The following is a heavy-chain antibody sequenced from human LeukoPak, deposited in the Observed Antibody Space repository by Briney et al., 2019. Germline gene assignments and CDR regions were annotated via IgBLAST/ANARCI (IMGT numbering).Heavy chain of an antibody. J-gene: IGHJ4*02. Sequence: VSVKVSCKASGYTFTYYYMHWVRQAPGQGLEWMGVINPRDGSTSYAQKFQGRVTMTRDTSTSTVYMDLSSLRSEDTAVYYCAREQGVTSPGGDHWGQGTLVTVSS. CDR1: GYTFTYYY. CDR3: AREQGVTSPGGDH. CDR2: INPRDGST. V-gene: IGHV1-46*01. D-gene: IGHD4-23*01.